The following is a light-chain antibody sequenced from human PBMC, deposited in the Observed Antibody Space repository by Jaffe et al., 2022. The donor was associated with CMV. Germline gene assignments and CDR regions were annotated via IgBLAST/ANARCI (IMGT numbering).Light chain of an antibody. CDR3: CSYAGRYAFVV. J-gene: IGLJ2*01. CDR2: DVN. Sequence: QSALTQPHSESGSPGQSVTISCIGTGRDFADSDYVSWYQQSPGKAPKMIIYDVNKRPSGVPDRFSGSKSGNTASLIISGLQAEDEANYYCCSYAGRYAFVVFGGGTQLTVL. V-gene: IGLV2-11*01. CDR1: GRDFADSDY.